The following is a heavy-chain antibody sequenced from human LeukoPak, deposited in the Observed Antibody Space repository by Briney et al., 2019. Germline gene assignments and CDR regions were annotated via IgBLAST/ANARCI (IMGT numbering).Heavy chain of an antibody. CDR2: IIPIFGTA. V-gene: IGHV1-69*05. CDR1: GYSFTSYW. Sequence: KISCKDSGYSFTSYWSGWVRQAPGQGLEWMGRIIPIFGTANYAQKCQGRVTITTDESTSTAYMELSSLRSEDTAVYYCARSSSWHAFDIWGQGTMVTVSS. CDR3: ARSSSWHAFDI. J-gene: IGHJ3*02. D-gene: IGHD6-13*01.